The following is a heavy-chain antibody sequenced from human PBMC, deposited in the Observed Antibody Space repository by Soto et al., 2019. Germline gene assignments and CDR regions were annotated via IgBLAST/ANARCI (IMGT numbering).Heavy chain of an antibody. V-gene: IGHV1-69*13. Sequence: SVKVSCKASGGTFSSYAISWVRQAPGQGLEWMGGIIPIFGTANYAQKFQGRVTITADESTSTAYMELSSLRSEDTAVYYCARGLTYYYGSGSYSAHNWFDPWGQGTLVTVSS. D-gene: IGHD3-10*01. CDR3: ARGLTYYYGSGSYSAHNWFDP. J-gene: IGHJ5*02. CDR1: GGTFSSYA. CDR2: IIPIFGTA.